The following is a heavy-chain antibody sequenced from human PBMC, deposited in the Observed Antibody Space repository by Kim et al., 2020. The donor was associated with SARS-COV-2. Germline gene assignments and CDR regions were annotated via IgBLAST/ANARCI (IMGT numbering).Heavy chain of an antibody. D-gene: IGHD3-22*01. CDR1: GGTFSSYA. CDR2: IIPILGIA. V-gene: IGHV1-69*04. Sequence: SVKVSCKASGGTFSSYAISWVRQAPGQGLEWMGRIIPILGIANYAQKFQGRVTITADKSTSTAYMELSSLRSEDTAVYYCARALSPYDSSGYCLDYWGQGTLVTVSS. CDR3: ARALSPYDSSGYCLDY. J-gene: IGHJ4*02.